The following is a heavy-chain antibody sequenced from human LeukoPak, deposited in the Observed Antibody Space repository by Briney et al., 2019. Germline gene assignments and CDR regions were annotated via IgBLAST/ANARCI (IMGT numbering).Heavy chain of an antibody. Sequence: SQTLSLTCAISGDSVSSNSAAWNWIRQSPSRGLEWLGRTYYRSKWYNDYAVSVKSRITINPDTSKNQFSLQLNSVTPEDTAVYYCAKEGRGIAAAGFYYYYGMDVGGQGTTVTVSS. V-gene: IGHV6-1*01. J-gene: IGHJ6*02. CDR1: GDSVSSNSAA. D-gene: IGHD6-13*01. CDR2: TYYRSKWYN. CDR3: AKEGRGIAAAGFYYYYGMDV.